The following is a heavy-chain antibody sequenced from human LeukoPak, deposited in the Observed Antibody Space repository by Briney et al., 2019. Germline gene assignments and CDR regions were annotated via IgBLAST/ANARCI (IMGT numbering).Heavy chain of an antibody. CDR1: GFTFSSYA. Sequence: GGSLRLSCAASGFTFSSYAMHWVRQAPGKGLEYVSAISSNGGSTYYANSVKGRFTISRDNSKNTLYLQMGSLRAEDTAVYYCARDMDVDTVYDVAFDIWGQGTMVTVSS. CDR2: ISSNGGST. J-gene: IGHJ3*02. CDR3: ARDMDVDTVYDVAFDI. D-gene: IGHD5-18*01. V-gene: IGHV3-64*01.